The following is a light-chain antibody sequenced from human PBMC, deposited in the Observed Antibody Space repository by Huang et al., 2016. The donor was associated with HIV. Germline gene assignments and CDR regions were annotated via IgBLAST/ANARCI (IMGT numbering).Light chain of an antibody. CDR1: PSFSSY. J-gene: IGKJ2*01. V-gene: IGKV3-11*01. Sequence: EIVLTQSPATLSLSPVERDTLSCRDSPSFSSYLGWYQQKTGEAPRLLINYDSSRPTAVPARFSGRGSGTDFTLTISSLEPEDLAAYYCQQRSNWPPYTFGQGTKLEIK. CDR3: QQRSNWPPYT. CDR2: YDS.